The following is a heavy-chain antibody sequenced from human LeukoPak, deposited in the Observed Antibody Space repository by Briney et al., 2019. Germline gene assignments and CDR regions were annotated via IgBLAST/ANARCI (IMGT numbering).Heavy chain of an antibody. D-gene: IGHD6-19*01. CDR1: GGTFSSYA. Sequence: SVKVSCKVSGGTFSSYAISWVRQAPGQGLEWMGGIIPIFGTANYAQKFQGRVTITADESTSTAYMELSSLRSEDTAVYYCARGEAVAGSLYYYYGMDVWGQGTTVTVSS. CDR3: ARGEAVAGSLYYYYGMDV. J-gene: IGHJ6*02. CDR2: IIPIFGTA. V-gene: IGHV1-69*13.